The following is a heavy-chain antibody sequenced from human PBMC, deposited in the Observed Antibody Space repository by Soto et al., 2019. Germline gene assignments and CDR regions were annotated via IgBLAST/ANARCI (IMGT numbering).Heavy chain of an antibody. D-gene: IGHD3-10*01. CDR1: GYTFTGYY. CDR2: INPNSGGT. CDR3: ARDSIPIHGSGSTNWFDP. Sequence: GASVKVSCKASGYTFTGYYMHWVRQAPGQGLEWMGWINPNSGGTNYAQKFQGWVTMTRDTSISTAYMELSRLRSDDTAVYHCARDSIPIHGSGSTNWFDPWGQGTLVTVSS. J-gene: IGHJ5*02. V-gene: IGHV1-2*04.